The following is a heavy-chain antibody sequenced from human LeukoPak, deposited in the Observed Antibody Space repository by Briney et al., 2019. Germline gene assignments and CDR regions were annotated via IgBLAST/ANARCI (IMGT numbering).Heavy chain of an antibody. J-gene: IGHJ4*02. Sequence: GGSLRLSCAVSGFTLTNHGVSWVRQAPGRGLEWVSIITGTGGKYYGDSVKGRFVLSRDNSKNTVYMQMTSLRAEDTATYYCAKDYCRDGNCPFPFLDSWGQGTLVTVSS. CDR2: ITGTGGK. CDR3: AKDYCRDGNCPFPFLDS. D-gene: IGHD2-15*01. V-gene: IGHV3-23*01. CDR1: GFTLTNHG.